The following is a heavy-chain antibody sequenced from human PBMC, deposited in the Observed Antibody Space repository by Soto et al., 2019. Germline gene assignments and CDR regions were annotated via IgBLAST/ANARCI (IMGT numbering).Heavy chain of an antibody. CDR1: GFTFSSYG. CDR2: ISYDGSNK. J-gene: IGHJ4*02. Sequence: SLRLSCAASGFTFSSYGMHWVRQAPGKGLEWVAVISYDGSNKYYADSVKGRFTISRDNSKNTLYLQMNSLRAEDTAVYYCASPYYYDSSGYTGTFDYWGQGTLVTVSS. V-gene: IGHV3-30*03. CDR3: ASPYYYDSSGYTGTFDY. D-gene: IGHD3-22*01.